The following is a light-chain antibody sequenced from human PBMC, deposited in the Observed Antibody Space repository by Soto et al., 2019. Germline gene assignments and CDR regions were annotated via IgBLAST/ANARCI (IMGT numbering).Light chain of an antibody. CDR2: GAS. CDR3: QQYGRSLWT. V-gene: IGKV3-20*01. Sequence: EIVLTQSPGTLSLSPGERATLSCRASQSVSSDYLAWYLQKPGQAPRLLIYGASTRATGIPDRFSGSGSGTDFTLTISRLEPEDFAEYYCQQYGRSLWTFGQGTKVEIK. CDR1: QSVSSDY. J-gene: IGKJ1*01.